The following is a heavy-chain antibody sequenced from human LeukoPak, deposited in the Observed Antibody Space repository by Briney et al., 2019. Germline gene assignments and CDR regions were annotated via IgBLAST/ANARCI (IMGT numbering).Heavy chain of an antibody. CDR2: INAYNGNT. Sequence: SVNVSGKASRYTFTNYGISWVRQAPGKGLEWVGWINAYNGNTNYAQKLKGRVTMTTDTSTSTAYMELRSLRSDDTAVYYCARYYDFWSGYYAHYFDCWGQGTLVTVS. CDR3: ARYYDFWSGYYAHYFDC. V-gene: IGHV1-18*01. CDR1: RYTFTNYG. D-gene: IGHD3-3*01. J-gene: IGHJ4*02.